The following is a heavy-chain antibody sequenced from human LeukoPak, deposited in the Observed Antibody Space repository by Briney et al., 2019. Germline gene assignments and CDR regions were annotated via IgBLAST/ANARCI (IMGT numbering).Heavy chain of an antibody. D-gene: IGHD6-19*01. CDR1: GYTFTGYY. V-gene: IGHV1-2*02. J-gene: IGHJ4*02. CDR2: INPNSGGT. CDR3: ARDRVGVGGNGWEN. Sequence: ASVKVSCKASGYTFTGYYMHWVRQAPGQGLEWMGWINPNSGGTNYVQKFQGRVIMTRDTSISTAYMELSSLTSEDTAVYFCARDRVGVGGNGWENWGQGTLVTVSS.